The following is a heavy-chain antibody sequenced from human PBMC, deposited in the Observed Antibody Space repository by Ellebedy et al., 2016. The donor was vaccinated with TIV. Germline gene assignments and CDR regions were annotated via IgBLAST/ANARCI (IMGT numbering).Heavy chain of an antibody. CDR2: IKQSGSEK. CDR1: GFTLSNYW. J-gene: IGHJ6*03. Sequence: GESLKISCAASGFTLSNYWMSWVRQAPGKGLEWVANIKQSGSEKYYVDSVKGRFTISRDNAKNLVFLQMNSLRAEDTAAYYCVRDYHVVAVATGYYHYYMDVWGKGTTVTVSS. D-gene: IGHD2-15*01. V-gene: IGHV3-7*01. CDR3: VRDYHVVAVATGYYHYYMDV.